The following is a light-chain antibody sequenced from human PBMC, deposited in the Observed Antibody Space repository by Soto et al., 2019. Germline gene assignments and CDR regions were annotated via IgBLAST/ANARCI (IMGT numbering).Light chain of an antibody. CDR3: QQYNNWGT. Sequence: EIVMTQSPATLSVSPGERATLSCRASQSVSSNLAWYQQNPGQAPRLLIYGASTRATGIPARLSGSGSGTEFTLTISSLQSEDFAVYYCQQYNNWGTFGQGTKVEIK. J-gene: IGKJ1*01. CDR2: GAS. V-gene: IGKV3-15*01. CDR1: QSVSSN.